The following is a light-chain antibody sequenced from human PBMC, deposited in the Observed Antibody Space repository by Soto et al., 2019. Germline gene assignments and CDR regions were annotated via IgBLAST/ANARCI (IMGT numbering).Light chain of an antibody. Sequence: QSVLTQPPSVSAAPGQTVTISCSGSSSNIGNNYVSWYQQLPGTAPKLLIYDNNKRPSGIPDRFSSSKSGTSATLGITGLQAGDEADYYCGTWDSSLSARVFGEGTKLTVL. CDR1: SSNIGNNY. J-gene: IGLJ2*01. CDR2: DNN. V-gene: IGLV1-51*01. CDR3: GTWDSSLSARV.